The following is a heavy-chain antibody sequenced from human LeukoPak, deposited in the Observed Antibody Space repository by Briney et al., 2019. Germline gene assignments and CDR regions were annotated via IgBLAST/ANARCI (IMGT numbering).Heavy chain of an antibody. Sequence: GGSLRLSCAASGFTFSSYWMSWVRQAPGKGLEWVANIKQDGSEKYYVDSVKGRFTISRDNAKNSLYLQMNSLRAEDTAVYYCAKDPRPVVVVAASWFDPWGQGTLVTVSS. D-gene: IGHD2-15*01. CDR1: GFTFSSYW. V-gene: IGHV3-7*03. J-gene: IGHJ5*02. CDR2: IKQDGSEK. CDR3: AKDPRPVVVVAASWFDP.